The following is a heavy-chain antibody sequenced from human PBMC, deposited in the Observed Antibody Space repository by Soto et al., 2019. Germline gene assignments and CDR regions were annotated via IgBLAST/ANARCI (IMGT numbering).Heavy chain of an antibody. CDR3: AKDSARGHYYGMDV. Sequence: EVQLVESGGVVVQPGGSLRLSCAASGFTFDDYTMHWVRQAPGKGLEWVSLISWDGGSTYYADSVKGRFTISRDNXXNPLYLQKNSLRSEDTAVYYCAKDSARGHYYGMDVWGQGTTVTVSS. D-gene: IGHD3-10*01. CDR1: GFTFDDYT. V-gene: IGHV3-43*01. CDR2: ISWDGGST. J-gene: IGHJ6*02.